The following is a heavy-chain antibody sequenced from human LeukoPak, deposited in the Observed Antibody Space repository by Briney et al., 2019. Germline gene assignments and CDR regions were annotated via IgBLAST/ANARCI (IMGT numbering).Heavy chain of an antibody. J-gene: IGHJ3*02. CDR3: ARGSRSSSWGGGAFDI. CDR2: ISDDGVNK. Sequence: PGRSLRLSCAASGINFITYALHWVRQAPGKGLEWVAVISDDGVNKYFAESVKGRFTISRDNSKKTLYLQMNSLRVEDTAIYYCARGSRSSSWGGGAFDIWGQGTAVTVSS. D-gene: IGHD6-6*01. CDR1: GINFITYA. V-gene: IGHV3-30-3*01.